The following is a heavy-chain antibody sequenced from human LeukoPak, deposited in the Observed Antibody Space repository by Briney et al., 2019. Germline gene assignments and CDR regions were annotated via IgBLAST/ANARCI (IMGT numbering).Heavy chain of an antibody. CDR1: GFIISSYG. D-gene: IGHD3-10*01. Sequence: PGGSLRLSCAASGFIISSYGMSWVRQAPGKGLEWVSAISGSGGSTYYADSVKGRFTISRDNSKNTLYLQMNSLRAEDTAVYYCAKGTLWFGELPHDYWGQGTLVTVSS. V-gene: IGHV3-23*01. J-gene: IGHJ4*02. CDR2: ISGSGGST. CDR3: AKGTLWFGELPHDY.